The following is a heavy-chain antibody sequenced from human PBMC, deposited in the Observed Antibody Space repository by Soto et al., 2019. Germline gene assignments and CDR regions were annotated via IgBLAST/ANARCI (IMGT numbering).Heavy chain of an antibody. CDR1: GDSVSSGAYY. CDR3: ARSDYGDYRHQH. V-gene: IGHV4-61*08. J-gene: IGHJ1*01. Sequence: QVQLQESGPGLVKPSETLSLTCTVSGDSVSSGAYYWSWIRQPPGKGLEWIGYIYHSGTTNYNPSPKSRVTLSLDTSKHQFSLKLTSVTAADTAVYYCARSDYGDYRHQHWGQGTLVTVSS. CDR2: IYHSGTT. D-gene: IGHD4-17*01.